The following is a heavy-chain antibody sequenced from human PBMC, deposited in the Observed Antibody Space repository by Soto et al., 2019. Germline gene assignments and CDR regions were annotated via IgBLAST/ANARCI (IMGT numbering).Heavy chain of an antibody. CDR2: IKSDGSYT. J-gene: IGHJ1*01. D-gene: IGHD3-22*01. CDR1: GFTFSTSW. V-gene: IGHV3-74*01. Sequence: GGSLRPSCAASGFTFSTSWVHWVPQAPGKGLVWVSRIKSDGSYTTYADSVKGRFTISRDNSKNTLYLQMNSLRAEDTAVYYCARDRVESGYPEYFQHWGQGTLVTVSS. CDR3: ARDRVESGYPEYFQH.